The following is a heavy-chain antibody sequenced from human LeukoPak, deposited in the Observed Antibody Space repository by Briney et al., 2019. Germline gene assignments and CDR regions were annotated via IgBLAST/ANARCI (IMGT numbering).Heavy chain of an antibody. D-gene: IGHD5-12*01. CDR1: GYTFTGYY. J-gene: IGHJ5*02. CDR3: ARWGERSGSCGGGFDP. CDR2: FNPNSGGT. V-gene: IGHV1-2*02. Sequence: ASVKVSCKASGYTFTGYYMHWVRQAPGQGLEWMGWFNPNSGGTNYAQKFQGRVTMTRDTSISTAYMELSRLRSDATAVYYFARWGERSGSCGGGFDPRGQGTLVTVSS.